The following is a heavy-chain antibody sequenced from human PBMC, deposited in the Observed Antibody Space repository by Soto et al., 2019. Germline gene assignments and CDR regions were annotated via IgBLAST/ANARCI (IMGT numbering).Heavy chain of an antibody. Sequence: SETLCLTWTVSGGSISSSSYYWVLIRQPPGKGLEWIGSIYYSGSTYYNPSLKSRVTISVDTSKNQFSLKLSSVTAADTAVYYCASFVCSTPPFDYWGQGTLFTVSS. D-gene: IGHD2-2*01. J-gene: IGHJ4*02. V-gene: IGHV4-39*01. CDR1: GGSISSSSYY. CDR2: IYYSGST. CDR3: ASFVCSTPPFDY.